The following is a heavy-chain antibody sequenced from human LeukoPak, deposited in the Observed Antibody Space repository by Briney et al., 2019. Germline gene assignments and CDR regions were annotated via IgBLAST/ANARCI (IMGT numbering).Heavy chain of an antibody. CDR1: GFTFSSFA. J-gene: IGHJ4*02. Sequence: AGGSLRLSCAASGFTFSSFAMHGVRQAPGKGLEWVAVISYDGSKKYYADSVKGRFTISRDNSKNTLYLQMNSLRAEDTAVYYCARDGGYTYGYLGYWGQGTLVTVPS. CDR2: ISYDGSKK. D-gene: IGHD5-18*01. CDR3: ARDGGYTYGYLGY. V-gene: IGHV3-30*04.